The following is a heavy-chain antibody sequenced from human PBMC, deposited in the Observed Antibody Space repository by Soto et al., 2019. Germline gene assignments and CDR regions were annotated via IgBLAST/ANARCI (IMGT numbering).Heavy chain of an antibody. CDR1: GGSFSGYY. CDR2: INHSGST. CDR3: ARLVVVVVAATNYYYYMDV. J-gene: IGHJ6*03. D-gene: IGHD2-15*01. Sequence: PSETLSLTCAVYGGSFSGYYWSWIRQPPGKGLEWIGEINHSGSTNYNPSLKSRVTISVDTSKNQFSLKLSSVTAADTAVYYCARLVVVVVAATNYYYYMDVWGKGTTVTVSS. V-gene: IGHV4-34*01.